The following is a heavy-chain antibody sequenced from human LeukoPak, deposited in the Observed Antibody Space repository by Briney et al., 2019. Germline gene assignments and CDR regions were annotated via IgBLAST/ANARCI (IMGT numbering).Heavy chain of an antibody. V-gene: IGHV3-9*01. CDR1: GFTFDDYA. CDR2: ISWTSGTI. D-gene: IGHD6-13*01. Sequence: GGSLRLSCAASGFTFDDYAMHWVRQAPGKGLEWVSGISWTSGTIGYADSVKGRFTISRDNAKNSLYLQMNSLRAEDTAVYYCARERGSSWYSSRYYYYYYMDVWGKGTTVTVSS. J-gene: IGHJ6*03. CDR3: ARERGSSWYSSRYYYYYYMDV.